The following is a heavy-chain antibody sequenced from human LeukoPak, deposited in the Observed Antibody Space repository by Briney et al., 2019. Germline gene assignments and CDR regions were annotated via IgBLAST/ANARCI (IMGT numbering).Heavy chain of an antibody. J-gene: IGHJ4*02. V-gene: IGHV4-34*01. D-gene: IGHD1-26*01. Sequence: SETLSFTCAVYGGSFSGYYWSWIRQPPGKGLEWIGEINHSGSTNYDPSLKSRVTISVDTSKNQFSLKLSSVTAADTAVYYCARGEEWELLYGYWGQGTLVTVSS. CDR2: INHSGST. CDR3: ARGEEWELLYGY. CDR1: GGSFSGYY.